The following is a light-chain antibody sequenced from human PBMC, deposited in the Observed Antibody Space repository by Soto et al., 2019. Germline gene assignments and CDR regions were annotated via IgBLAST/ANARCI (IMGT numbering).Light chain of an antibody. V-gene: IGKV3-11*01. Sequence: ETVLTQSPGTLYFSPGERATLSCRASQSVSSNLAWYQQKPGQAPRLLIYDASNRATGIPARFSGSGSGTDFTLTISSLEPEDFAVYYCQQRSNWPPITFGQGTRLEIK. CDR2: DAS. CDR3: QQRSNWPPIT. CDR1: QSVSSN. J-gene: IGKJ5*01.